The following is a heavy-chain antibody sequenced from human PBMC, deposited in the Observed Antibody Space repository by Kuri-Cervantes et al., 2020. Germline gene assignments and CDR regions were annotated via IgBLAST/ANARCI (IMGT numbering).Heavy chain of an antibody. CDR1: GFTFSNNW. CDR2: INSDGSST. D-gene: IGHD2-2*01. J-gene: IGHJ4*02. CDR3: AKGPGYHMDY. Sequence: GESLKISCAASGFTFSNNWMHWVRQAPGRGLVWVSRINSDGSSTRYADSVKGRFTISRDNAKNTLYLQMNSLRAEDTAVYFCAKGPGYHMDYWGRGIMVTVSS. V-gene: IGHV3-74*01.